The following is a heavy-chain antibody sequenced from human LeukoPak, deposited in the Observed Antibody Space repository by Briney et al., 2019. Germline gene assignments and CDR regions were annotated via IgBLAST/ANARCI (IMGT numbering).Heavy chain of an antibody. D-gene: IGHD4-17*01. CDR3: AKDKDYGDYVLDY. J-gene: IGHJ4*02. Sequence: GGSLRLSCAASGFTVSSNYMSWVRQAPGKGLEWVSGISSSGSGGNTYYADSVKGRFTISRDSSRNTLFLHMNTLRAEDTAVYYCAKDKDYGDYVLDYWGQGTLVTVSS. CDR1: GFTVSSNY. V-gene: IGHV3-23*01. CDR2: ISSSGSGGNT.